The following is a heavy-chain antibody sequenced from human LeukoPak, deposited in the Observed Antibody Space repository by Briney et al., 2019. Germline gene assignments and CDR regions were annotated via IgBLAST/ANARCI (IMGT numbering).Heavy chain of an antibody. J-gene: IGHJ4*02. CDR3: AADQARWGLYFLEY. V-gene: IGHV4-59*01. CDR2: INDSGGT. D-gene: IGHD3-16*01. CDR1: GDSFSSYY. Sequence: SETLSLSCTVSGDSFSSYYWSWIRQPPGKGLEWMGYINDSGGTNYNPPLKSRVTISVDKTTNKSSLKLTCMPAADTAVYFYAADQARWGLYFLEYGGQGPLVTVSS.